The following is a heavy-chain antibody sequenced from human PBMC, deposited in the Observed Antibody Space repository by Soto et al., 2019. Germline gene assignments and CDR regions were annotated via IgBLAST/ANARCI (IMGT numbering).Heavy chain of an antibody. CDR3: ARTRFGAVAGT. D-gene: IGHD6-19*01. CDR1: GYTFTSYD. V-gene: IGHV1-8*01. Sequence: QVQLVQSGAELKKPGASVKVSCKASGYTFTSYDIHWVRRATGQGPERMGWMNPYSGNTVYAQKFQGRVTMTRNTSMSTAYMELSSLRSEDTAVYYCARTRFGAVAGTWGQGTLVTVSS. CDR2: MNPYSGNT. J-gene: IGHJ5*02.